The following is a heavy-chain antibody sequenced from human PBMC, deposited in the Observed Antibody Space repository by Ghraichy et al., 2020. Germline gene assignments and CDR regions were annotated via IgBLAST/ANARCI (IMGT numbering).Heavy chain of an antibody. CDR3: ARHGGGRRITMVRGPPYYFDY. V-gene: IGHV4-39*01. CDR2: IYYSGST. Sequence: SETLSLTCTVSGGSISSSSYYWGWIRQPPGKGLEWIGSIYYSGSTYYNPSLKSRVTISVDTSKNQFSLKLSSVTAADTAVYYCARHGGGRRITMVRGPPYYFDYWGQGTLVTVSS. CDR1: GGSISSSSYY. D-gene: IGHD3-10*01. J-gene: IGHJ4*02.